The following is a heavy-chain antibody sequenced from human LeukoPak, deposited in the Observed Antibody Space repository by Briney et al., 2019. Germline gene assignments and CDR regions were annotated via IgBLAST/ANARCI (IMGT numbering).Heavy chain of an antibody. V-gene: IGHV4-28*01. D-gene: IGHD6-13*01. CDR2: IYYSGST. CDR1: GYSISSSNW. J-gene: IGHJ5*02. CDR3: ASLPCSSWSCRFDP. Sequence: SDTLSLTCAVSGYSISSSNWWGWIRQPPGKGLEWIGYIYYSGSTYYNPSLKNRFTKSVDTSKNQFPLKLSSVTAVATAVYYCASLPCSSWSCRFDPWGQGTLVTVSS.